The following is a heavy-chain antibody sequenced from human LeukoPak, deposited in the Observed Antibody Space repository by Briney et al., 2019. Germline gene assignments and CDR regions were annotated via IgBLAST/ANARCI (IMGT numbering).Heavy chain of an antibody. D-gene: IGHD1-1*01. J-gene: IGHJ4*02. V-gene: IGHV3-7*01. CDR3: VTDGDKWNDFEY. CDR2: IDKDGNEI. CDR1: GLSISNFW. Sequence: PGGSLRLSCAASGLSISNFWMHWVRQAPGKGLEWVAIIDKDGNEIKYVDSVKGRFTLSRDNARNSVYLQMNSLRTEDTALYYCVTDGDKWNDFEYWGQGTLVTVSS.